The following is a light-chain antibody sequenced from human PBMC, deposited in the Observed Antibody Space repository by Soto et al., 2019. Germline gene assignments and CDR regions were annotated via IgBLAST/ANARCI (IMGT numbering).Light chain of an antibody. V-gene: IGKV3-15*01. CDR3: QQYNNWPRT. Sequence: EIVMTQSPATLSVSPEERSTLSXXASQSVSSDLAWYQQKPGQAPRVLIYGASTRATGIPARFSGSGAGTEFTLTISSLQSEDFAVYYCQQYNNWPRTFGQGTKVDIK. CDR2: GAS. CDR1: QSVSSD. J-gene: IGKJ1*01.